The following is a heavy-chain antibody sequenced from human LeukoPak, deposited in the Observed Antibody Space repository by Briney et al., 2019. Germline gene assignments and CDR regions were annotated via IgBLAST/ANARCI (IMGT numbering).Heavy chain of an antibody. D-gene: IGHD2-2*02. CDR1: GFTFSSYA. V-gene: IGHV3-30-3*01. Sequence: PGRSLRLSCAASGFTFSSYAMHWVRQAPGKGLEWVAVISYDGSNKYYADSVKGRFTISRDNSKNTLYLQMNSLRAEDTAVYYCARAAGDIVVVPAAIRGAFDIWGQGTMVTVSS. CDR3: ARAAGDIVVVPAAIRGAFDI. CDR2: ISYDGSNK. J-gene: IGHJ3*02.